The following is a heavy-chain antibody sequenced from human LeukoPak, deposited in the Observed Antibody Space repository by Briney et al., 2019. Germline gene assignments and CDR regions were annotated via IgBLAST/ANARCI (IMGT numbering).Heavy chain of an antibody. CDR1: GYTFTSYD. Sequence: GASVKVSCKASGYTFTSYDINWVRQATGQGLEWMGWMNPNSGNTGYAQKFQGRVTITRNTSISTAYMELSSLRSEDTAVYYCATRSGYAGGLYYYMDVWGKGTTVTISS. D-gene: IGHD5-12*01. CDR3: ATRSGYAGGLYYYMDV. CDR2: MNPNSGNT. V-gene: IGHV1-8*03. J-gene: IGHJ6*03.